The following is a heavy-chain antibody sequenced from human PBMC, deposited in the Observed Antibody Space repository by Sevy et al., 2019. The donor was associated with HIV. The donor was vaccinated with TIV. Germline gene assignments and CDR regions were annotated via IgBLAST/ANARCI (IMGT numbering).Heavy chain of an antibody. CDR1: GFTFSSYS. CDR2: ISSSSSYI. J-gene: IGHJ3*02. Sequence: GGSLRLSCAASGFTFSSYSMNWVRQAPGKGLEWVSSISSSSSYIYYADSVKGRFTISRDNAKNSLYLQMNSLRAEDTAVYYCARDLRNSPRMIVAPDAFDIWGQGTMVTVSS. D-gene: IGHD3-22*01. CDR3: ARDLRNSPRMIVAPDAFDI. V-gene: IGHV3-21*01.